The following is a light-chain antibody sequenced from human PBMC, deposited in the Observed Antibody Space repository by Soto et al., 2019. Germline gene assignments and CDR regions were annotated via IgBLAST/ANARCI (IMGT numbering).Light chain of an antibody. CDR2: EGT. Sequence: QSVLTQHASVSGSLGQSITISCTGTSSDVGSYNLVSWYQHHPGKAPKFLIYEGTKRPSGVSSRFSGSKSGNTASLTISGLQAEDEAHYYCCLYAGSSTYVFGPGSKV. CDR3: CLYAGSSTYV. V-gene: IGLV2-23*01. J-gene: IGLJ1*01. CDR1: SSDVGSYNL.